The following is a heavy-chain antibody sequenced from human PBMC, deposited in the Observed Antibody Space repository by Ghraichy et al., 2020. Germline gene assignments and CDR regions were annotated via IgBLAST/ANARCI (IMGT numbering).Heavy chain of an antibody. V-gene: IGHV4-39*01. D-gene: IGHD2-2*01. J-gene: IGHJ5*02. CDR3: ARHEREYQQLLGGWFDP. CDR2: IYSNGNT. Sequence: SETLSLTCTVSGGSISGNSYYWGWIRQPPGKGLEWIGSIYSNGNTYYNLSLKSRVTISVDTSKNHFSLKVGSVTAADTAVYYCARHEREYQQLLGGWFDPWGQGTLVTVSP. CDR1: GGSISGNSYY.